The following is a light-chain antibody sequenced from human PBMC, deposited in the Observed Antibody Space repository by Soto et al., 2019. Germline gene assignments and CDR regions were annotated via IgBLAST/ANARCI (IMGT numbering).Light chain of an antibody. CDR2: NNN. V-gene: IGLV1-44*01. CDR1: SSNIGSNT. CDR3: AAWDDRLNALV. Sequence: QSVLTQPPSASGTPGQRVTISCSGSSSNIGSNTVNWYQQLPGTAPKLIIYNNNQRPSGLPDRFYVSKSGTSASLAISGLQSEDEADYYCAAWDDRLNALVFGTGINVTVL. J-gene: IGLJ1*01.